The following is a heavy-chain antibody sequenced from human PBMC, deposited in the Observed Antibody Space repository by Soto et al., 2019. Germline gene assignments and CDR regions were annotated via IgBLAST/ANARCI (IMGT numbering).Heavy chain of an antibody. Sequence: NPSETLSLTCAVYGGSFSGYYWSWIRQPPGKGLEWIGEINHSGSTNYNPSLKSRVTISVDTSKNQFSLKLSSVTAADTAVYYCARASRLYYDFWSGRTVPTTPFDYWGQGTLVTVSS. V-gene: IGHV4-34*01. CDR1: GGSFSGYY. CDR2: INHSGST. D-gene: IGHD3-3*01. CDR3: ARASRLYYDFWSGRTVPTTPFDY. J-gene: IGHJ4*02.